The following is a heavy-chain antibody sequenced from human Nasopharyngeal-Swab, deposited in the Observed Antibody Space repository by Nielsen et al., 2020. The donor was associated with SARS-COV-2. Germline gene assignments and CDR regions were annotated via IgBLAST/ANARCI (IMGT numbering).Heavy chain of an antibody. D-gene: IGHD2-21*01. CDR3: ARFCGYDCLNGFDI. Sequence: ASVKVSCKASGYTITSDGITWLLQAPPQGVEWMAWISAYNGKTNYAQNLQGRGTMTTDTSTSTAYMELRSLRSDDTAVYFCARFCGYDCLNGFDIWGQGTMVTVSS. V-gene: IGHV1-18*01. J-gene: IGHJ3*02. CDR2: ISAYNGKT. CDR1: GYTITSDG.